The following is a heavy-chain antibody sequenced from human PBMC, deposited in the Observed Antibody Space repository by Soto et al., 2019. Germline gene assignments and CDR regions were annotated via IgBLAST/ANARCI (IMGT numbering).Heavy chain of an antibody. Sequence: SVKVSCKASGFTFTSSAVQWVRQARGQRLEWIGWIVVGSVNTNYAQKFQERVTISRDMSTSTTYMELSSLRSEDTAMYYCARGTEMATISLTHFDYWGQGTLVTVSS. CDR1: GFTFTSSA. V-gene: IGHV1-58*01. CDR3: ARGTEMATISLTHFDY. D-gene: IGHD5-12*01. CDR2: IVVGSVNT. J-gene: IGHJ4*02.